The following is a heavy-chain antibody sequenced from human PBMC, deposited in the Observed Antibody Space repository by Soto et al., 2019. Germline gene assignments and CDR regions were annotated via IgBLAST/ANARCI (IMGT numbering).Heavy chain of an antibody. D-gene: IGHD6-25*01. CDR1: CCSISSAGYY. J-gene: IGHJ6*03. CDR3: AREGSASMDV. V-gene: IGHV4-31*03. Sequence: TLSLTCTVSCCSISSAGYYLSWIRQHPGKGLEWIGYIYYSGSTYYNPSLKSRVTISVDTSKNQFSLKLSSVTAADTAVYYCAREGSASMDVWGKGTTVT. CDR2: IYYSGST.